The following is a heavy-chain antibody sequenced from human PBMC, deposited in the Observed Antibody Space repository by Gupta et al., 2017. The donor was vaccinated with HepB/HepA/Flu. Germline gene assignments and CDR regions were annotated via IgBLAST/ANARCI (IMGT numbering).Heavy chain of an antibody. V-gene: IGHV3-30*04. Sequence: QVQLVESGGGVVQPGRSLSLSCAAYGFIFSSYAMHWVRLAPGEGLEWVAVIAYDGSTPYYTDSVKGRFTISRDNSKKTLYLQMNSLSVEDTAVYYCARMGLYTTMTTPNYYFDFWGQGTLVTVSS. CDR1: GFIFSSYA. J-gene: IGHJ4*02. D-gene: IGHD5-18*01. CDR2: IAYDGSTP. CDR3: ARMGLYTTMTTPNYYFDF.